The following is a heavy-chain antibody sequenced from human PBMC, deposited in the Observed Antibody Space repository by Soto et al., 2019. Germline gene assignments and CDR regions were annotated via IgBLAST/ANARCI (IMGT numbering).Heavy chain of an antibody. Sequence: GSLRLSCDASGXTFSGFEMHWVRQPTGKGLEWVPSICTAGDTYYAVSVKGRFTISIDNVKNSLSLQMNSLRAGDIAVYFCAKSQEIGTHFFDSWGQGTQGTVSS. J-gene: IGHJ4*02. CDR3: AKSQEIGTHFFDS. CDR1: GXTFSGFE. CDR2: ICTAGDT. D-gene: IGHD6-13*01. V-gene: IGHV3-13*01.